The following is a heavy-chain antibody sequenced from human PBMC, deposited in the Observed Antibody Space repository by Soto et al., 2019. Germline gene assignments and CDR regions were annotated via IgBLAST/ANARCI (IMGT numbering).Heavy chain of an antibody. CDR2: ISAYNGNT. D-gene: IGHD2-21*01. Sequence: QIQLVQSGGEVKKPGASVKVSCKSSGYKFISHSITWVRQAPGQGLEWMGRISAYNGNTNYAQKLQGRVTMTTDTSTNTAYMELRSLRSDDTGVYYCARGAFCGGAPGCRDMDVWGQGTTVTFSS. V-gene: IGHV1-18*01. CDR3: ARGAFCGGAPGCRDMDV. CDR1: GYKFISHS. J-gene: IGHJ6*02.